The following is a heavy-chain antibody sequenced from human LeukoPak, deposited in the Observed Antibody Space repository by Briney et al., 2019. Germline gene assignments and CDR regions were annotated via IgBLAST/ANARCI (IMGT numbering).Heavy chain of an antibody. Sequence: GSSVKVSCKASGGTFSSYAISWVRQAPGQGLEWMGRIIPILGIANYAQKFQGRVTITADKSTSTAYMELSSLRSEDTAVYYCARARWDSSSVDYWGQGTLVTVSS. J-gene: IGHJ4*02. CDR3: ARARWDSSSVDY. V-gene: IGHV1-69*04. CDR2: IIPILGIA. CDR1: GGTFSSYA. D-gene: IGHD6-6*01.